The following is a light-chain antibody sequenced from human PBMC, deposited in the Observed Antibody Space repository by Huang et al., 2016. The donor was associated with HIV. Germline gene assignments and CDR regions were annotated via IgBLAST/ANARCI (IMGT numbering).Light chain of an antibody. CDR1: QSVSSSY. Sequence: EIVLTHSPGTLSLSPGERATLSCRASQSVSSSYLAWYQQKPGQAPRLLIYGASSRATGIPDRYSGSGSGTDFTLTISRLEPEGFAVYYCQQYGSSPRTFGQGTKLEIK. CDR3: QQYGSSPRT. J-gene: IGKJ2*01. V-gene: IGKV3-20*01. CDR2: GAS.